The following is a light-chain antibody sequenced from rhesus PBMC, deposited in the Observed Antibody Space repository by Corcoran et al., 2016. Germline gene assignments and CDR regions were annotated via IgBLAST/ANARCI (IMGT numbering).Light chain of an antibody. CDR3: QQHDSYPRT. J-gene: IGKJ1*01. CDR2: DAS. CDR1: QGISKY. V-gene: IGKV1-25*01. Sequence: DIQMTQSPSSLSASVGDTVTITCQASQGISKYLAWYQQKQGKAPRFLIYDASTLQIGVPSRFIGSGSGTESTLTISSAQPEDFATYYCQQHDSYPRTFGQGTKVEIK.